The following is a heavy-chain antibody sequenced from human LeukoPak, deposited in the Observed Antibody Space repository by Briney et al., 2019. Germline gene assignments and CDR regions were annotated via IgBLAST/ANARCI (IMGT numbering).Heavy chain of an antibody. J-gene: IGHJ4*02. D-gene: IGHD3-10*01. CDR2: ISSSKTFI. Sequence: GGSLRLSCAASGFPFSTYSMNWVRQAPGKGLEFVSSISSSKTFIYYADSVRGRFTISRDNARNSLSLQMHSLRPEDTAVYYCARSVRGEVDYWGQGTLVTVSS. CDR3: ARSVRGEVDY. CDR1: GFPFSTYS. V-gene: IGHV3-21*06.